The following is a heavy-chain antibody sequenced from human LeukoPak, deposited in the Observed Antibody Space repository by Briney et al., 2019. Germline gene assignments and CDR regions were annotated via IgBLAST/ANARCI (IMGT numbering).Heavy chain of an antibody. D-gene: IGHD3-9*01. CDR1: GFTFSSYA. Sequence: GGSLRLSCAASGFTFSSYAMHWVRQAPGKGLEWVAVISYDGSNKYYADSVKGRFTISRDNSKNTLYLQMNSLRAEDTAVYYCARDQRPWYDILTGHLFDYWGQGTLVTVSS. V-gene: IGHV3-30-3*01. CDR2: ISYDGSNK. J-gene: IGHJ4*02. CDR3: ARDQRPWYDILTGHLFDY.